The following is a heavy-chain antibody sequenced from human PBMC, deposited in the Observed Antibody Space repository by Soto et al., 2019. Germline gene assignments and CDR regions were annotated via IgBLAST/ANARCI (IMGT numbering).Heavy chain of an antibody. Sequence: ASVKVSCKASGGTFSSYTISWVRQAPGQGLEWMGRIIPILGIANYAQKFQGRVTITADKSTSTAYMELSSLRSEDTAVYYCAGDRCSSTRCYDHYGMDVWGQGTTVTVSS. V-gene: IGHV1-69*04. CDR3: AGDRCSSTRCYDHYGMDV. CDR1: GGTFSSYT. CDR2: IIPILGIA. D-gene: IGHD2-2*01. J-gene: IGHJ6*02.